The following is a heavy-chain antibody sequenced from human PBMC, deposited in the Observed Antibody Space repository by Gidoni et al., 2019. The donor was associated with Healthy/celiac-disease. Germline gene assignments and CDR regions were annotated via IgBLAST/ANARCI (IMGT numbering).Heavy chain of an antibody. J-gene: IGHJ6*02. CDR3: ARGHVLRFLEWPRGSYYYYGMDV. D-gene: IGHD3-3*01. V-gene: IGHV4-34*01. Sequence: QVQLQQWGAGLLKPSETLSLTCAVYGGSFSGYYWSWIRQPPGKGLEWIGEINHSGSTNYNPSLKSRVTISVDTSKNQFSLKLSSVTAADTAVYYCARGHVLRFLEWPRGSYYYYGMDVWGQGTTVTVSS. CDR2: INHSGST. CDR1: GGSFSGYY.